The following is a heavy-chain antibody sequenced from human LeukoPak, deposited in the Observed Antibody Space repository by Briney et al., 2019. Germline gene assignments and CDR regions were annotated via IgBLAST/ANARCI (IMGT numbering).Heavy chain of an antibody. J-gene: IGHJ4*02. CDR2: INHSGGST. V-gene: IGHV1-46*01. CDR3: AITVTSSYGLDY. Sequence: GASVKVSCKASGYTFSNFGISWVRQAPGEGLEWMGIINHSGGSTSYAQKFQGRVTMTRDTSTSTVYMELSSLRSEDTAVYYCAITVTSSYGLDYWGQGTLVTVSS. CDR1: GYTFSNFG. D-gene: IGHD5-18*01.